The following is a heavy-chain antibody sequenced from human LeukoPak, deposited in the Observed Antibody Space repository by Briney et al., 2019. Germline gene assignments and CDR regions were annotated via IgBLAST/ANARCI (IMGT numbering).Heavy chain of an antibody. CDR2: ISYDGSNK. CDR1: GFTFSNYG. V-gene: IGHV3-30*18. J-gene: IGHJ4*02. Sequence: GRSLRLSCAASGFTFSNYGIPWVRQAPGKGLEWVAVISYDGSNKYYADSVKGRFTISRDNSKKTLYLQMNSLRAEDTAVYYCAKTHRLEWKLLSGCFDFWGQGTLVTVSS. D-gene: IGHD1-26*01. CDR3: AKTHRLEWKLLSGCFDF.